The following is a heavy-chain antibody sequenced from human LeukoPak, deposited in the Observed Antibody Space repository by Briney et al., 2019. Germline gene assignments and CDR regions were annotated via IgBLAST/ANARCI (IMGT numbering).Heavy chain of an antibody. Sequence: SETLSLTCAVSGYSISSGYYWGWIRQPPGKGLEWIGSIYHSGSTYYNPSFKSRVTISVDTSKNQFSLKLSSVTAADTAVYYCARPIAVAGPVDYWGQGTLVTVSS. J-gene: IGHJ4*02. CDR1: GYSISSGYY. V-gene: IGHV4-38-2*01. CDR2: IYHSGST. D-gene: IGHD6-19*01. CDR3: ARPIAVAGPVDY.